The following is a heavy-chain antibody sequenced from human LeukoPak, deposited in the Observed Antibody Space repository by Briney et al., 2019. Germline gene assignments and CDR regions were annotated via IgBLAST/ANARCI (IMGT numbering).Heavy chain of an antibody. V-gene: IGHV3-23*01. Sequence: GGSLRVSCAASGFTFNSYAMSWVRQAPGKGLEWVSALSGSGDRTFYVDSVKGRFTVSRDNSKNTLYLQMDSLRVDDTALYYCARGGTNYYYMDVWGNGTTVTVSS. CDR1: GFTFNSYA. CDR2: LSGSGDRT. J-gene: IGHJ6*03. CDR3: ARGGTNYYYMDV.